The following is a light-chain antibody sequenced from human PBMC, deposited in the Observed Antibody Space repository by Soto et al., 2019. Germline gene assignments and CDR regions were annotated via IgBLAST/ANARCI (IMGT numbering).Light chain of an antibody. CDR1: QSIDNS. J-gene: IGKJ2*01. CDR3: QQSYSLPYT. Sequence: IQMTLSPSSLSASVGDRVTLTCRPSQSIDNSLTWYQQKPGQAPSLLIYGASSMHTGVSDRFSGSGSGTDFTLTISSLQPEDSATYYCQQSYSLPYTFGQGTKVDIK. CDR2: GAS. V-gene: IGKV1-39*01.